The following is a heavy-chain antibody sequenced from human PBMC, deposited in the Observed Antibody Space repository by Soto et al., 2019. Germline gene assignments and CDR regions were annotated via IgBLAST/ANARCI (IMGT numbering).Heavy chain of an antibody. CDR3: ARGEGSGSNALGQ. CDR2: IQDGGSI. Sequence: EVLLEESGGDLVQPGGSLRLSCAASGFSVSNNYMTWVRQVPGKGLEWVSVIQDGGSITYADSVRDRFTISRDSSKNTVFLQMSSLRPEDTAVYFCARGEGSGSNALGQWAQGTLVTVSS. V-gene: IGHV3-66*01. D-gene: IGHD3-10*01. J-gene: IGHJ4*02. CDR1: GFSVSNNY.